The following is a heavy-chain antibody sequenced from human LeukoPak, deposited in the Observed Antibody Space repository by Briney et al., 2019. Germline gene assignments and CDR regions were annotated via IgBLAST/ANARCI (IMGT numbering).Heavy chain of an antibody. CDR2: ISGSGGST. CDR1: GFTFSRYA. J-gene: IGHJ6*03. Sequence: GGSLRLSCAASGFTFSRYAMSWVRQAPGKGLEWVSAISGSGGSTYYADSVKGRFTISRDNAKNSLYLQMNSLRAEDTAVYYCARPAFQYYYYYMDVWGKGTTVTVSS. V-gene: IGHV3-23*01. CDR3: ARPAFQYYYYYMDV.